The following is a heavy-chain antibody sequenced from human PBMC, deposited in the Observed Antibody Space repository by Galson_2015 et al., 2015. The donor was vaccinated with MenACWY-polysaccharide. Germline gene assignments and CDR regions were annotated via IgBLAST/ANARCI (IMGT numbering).Heavy chain of an antibody. CDR2: INSDGSMT. D-gene: IGHD5-12*01. Sequence: SLRLSCAASGFTFSRHWMHWVRQAPGKGLVWVSRINSDGSMTDHADSVKGRFTISRDNAKNTLHIEMNSLRVEDTAVYYCARDRVDVSPIYAHTLFDLWGQGTLVIVSS. J-gene: IGHJ4*02. V-gene: IGHV3-74*01. CDR1: GFTFSRHW. CDR3: ARDRVDVSPIYAHTLFDL.